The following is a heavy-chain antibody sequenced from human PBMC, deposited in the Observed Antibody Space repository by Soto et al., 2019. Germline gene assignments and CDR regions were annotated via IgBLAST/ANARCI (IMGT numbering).Heavy chain of an antibody. V-gene: IGHV4-34*01. CDR3: ARGDTIFGVVPRGGYYYGMDV. D-gene: IGHD3-3*01. J-gene: IGHJ6*02. CDR1: GGSFSCYY. Sequence: SETLSLTCAVYGGSFSCYYWSWIRQAPGKGLEWIGEINHSGSTNYNPSLKSRVTISVDTSKNQFSLKLSSVTAADTAVYYCARGDTIFGVVPRGGYYYGMDVWGQGTTVTVSS. CDR2: INHSGST.